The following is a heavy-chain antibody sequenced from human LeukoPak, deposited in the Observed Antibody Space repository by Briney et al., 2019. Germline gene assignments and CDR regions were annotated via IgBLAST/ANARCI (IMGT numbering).Heavy chain of an antibody. Sequence: PGGSLRLSCTASGFTFSNYAMSWVRQAPGKGLEWVSTISGSDGSTYYADSVKGRFTISRDNSENTLYLQMNSLRVEDTAIYYCAKGRGYCTGGSCYSDYWGQGTLVTVSS. CDR2: ISGSDGST. J-gene: IGHJ4*02. V-gene: IGHV3-23*01. CDR3: AKGRGYCTGGSCYSDY. D-gene: IGHD2-15*01. CDR1: GFTFSNYA.